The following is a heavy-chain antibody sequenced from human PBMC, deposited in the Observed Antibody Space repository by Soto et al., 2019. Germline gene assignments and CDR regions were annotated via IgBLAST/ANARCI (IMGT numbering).Heavy chain of an antibody. CDR2: ISGYNGQT. J-gene: IGHJ6*01. D-gene: IGHD5-18*01. V-gene: IGHV1-18*01. CDR1: GYTFTTYG. CDR3: ASDGRKHLWVEGLNAMVV. Sequence: QIQLVQSGPEVKKPGASVKVSCKASGYTFTTYGISWVRLAPGQGLEWMGWISGYNGQTNYGQKFRGRVTITTDTSTSAAYMELRSLTSDDTAIYYCASDGRKHLWVEGLNAMVVW.